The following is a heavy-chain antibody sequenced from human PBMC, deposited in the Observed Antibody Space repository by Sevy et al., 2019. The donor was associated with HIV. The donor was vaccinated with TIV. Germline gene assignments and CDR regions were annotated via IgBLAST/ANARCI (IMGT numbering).Heavy chain of an antibody. CDR1: GGSISSYF. CDR2: IYTSGST. D-gene: IGHD1-26*01. J-gene: IGHJ3*02. V-gene: IGHV4-4*07. CDR3: ARGGSGRDSGWGPPSHDAFDI. Sequence: SETLSLTCTVSGGSISSYFWSWIRQPAGKGLEWIGRIYTSGSTNYNPSLKSRVTMSVDTSKNQFSLKMSSVTAADTAGYYCARGGSGRDSGWGPPSHDAFDIWGQGTMVTVSS.